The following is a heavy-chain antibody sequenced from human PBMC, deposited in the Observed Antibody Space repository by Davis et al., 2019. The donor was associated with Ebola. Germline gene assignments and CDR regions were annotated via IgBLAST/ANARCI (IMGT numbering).Heavy chain of an antibody. CDR1: GGSFSGYY. Sequence: MPSETLSLTCAVYGGSFSGYYWSWIRQPPGKGLEWTGEINHSGSTNYNPSLKSRVTISVDTSKNQFSLKLSSVTAADTAVYYCARLQAHYYYYGMDVWGQGTTVTVSS. CDR3: ARLQAHYYYYGMDV. J-gene: IGHJ6*02. V-gene: IGHV4-34*01. CDR2: INHSGST.